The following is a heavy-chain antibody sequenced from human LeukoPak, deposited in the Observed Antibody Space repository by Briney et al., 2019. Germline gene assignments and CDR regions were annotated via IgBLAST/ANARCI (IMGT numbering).Heavy chain of an antibody. CDR1: GFTFSSYE. Sequence: PGGSLRLSCAASGFTFSSYEMNWVRQAPGKGLEWVSYISGSGRTIYYADSVKGRFTISRDNAKNSLYLQMNSLRAEDTAVYYCARVGHRVLWGQGTMVTVSS. CDR2: ISGSGRTI. J-gene: IGHJ3*01. D-gene: IGHD1-14*01. V-gene: IGHV3-48*03. CDR3: ARVGHRVL.